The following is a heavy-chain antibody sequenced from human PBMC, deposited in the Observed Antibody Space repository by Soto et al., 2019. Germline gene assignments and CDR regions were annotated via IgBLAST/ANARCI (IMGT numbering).Heavy chain of an antibody. D-gene: IGHD2-2*02. Sequence: ASVKVSCKASGYTFTGYYMHWVRQAPGQGLEWMGWINPNSGGTNYAQKFQGRVTMTRDTSISTAYMELSRLRSDDTAVYYCARDGARGYCSSTSCNTPFGYYYYGMDVWGQGTTVTVSS. J-gene: IGHJ6*02. CDR2: INPNSGGT. V-gene: IGHV1-2*02. CDR3: ARDGARGYCSSTSCNTPFGYYYYGMDV. CDR1: GYTFTGYY.